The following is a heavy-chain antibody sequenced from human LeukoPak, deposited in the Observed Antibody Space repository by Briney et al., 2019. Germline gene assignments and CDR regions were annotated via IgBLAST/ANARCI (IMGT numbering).Heavy chain of an antibody. CDR2: ISGNGGST. CDR3: AKYRSSWSFDY. CDR1: GFAFSSYA. Sequence: GGSLRLSCAASGFAFSSYAMTWVRQAPGKGLEWVSAISGNGGSTYYADSVRGRFTVSRDNSKNTLYLQVNSLRAEDTAVYYCAKYRSSWSFDYWGQGTLVTVSS. D-gene: IGHD6-13*01. J-gene: IGHJ4*02. V-gene: IGHV3-23*01.